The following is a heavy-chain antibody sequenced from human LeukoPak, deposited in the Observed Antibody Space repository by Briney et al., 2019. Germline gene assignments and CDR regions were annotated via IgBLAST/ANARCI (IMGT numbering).Heavy chain of an antibody. CDR2: ISWNSGSI. J-gene: IGHJ4*02. CDR1: GFTFDDYA. D-gene: IGHD6-19*01. Sequence: PGGSLRLSCAASGFTFDDYAMHWVRQAPGKGLEWVSGISWNSGSIGYADSVKGRFTISRDNAKNSLYLQMNSLRAEDTALYYCAKAISPIAVAGILDYWGQGTLVTVSS. V-gene: IGHV3-9*01. CDR3: AKAISPIAVAGILDY.